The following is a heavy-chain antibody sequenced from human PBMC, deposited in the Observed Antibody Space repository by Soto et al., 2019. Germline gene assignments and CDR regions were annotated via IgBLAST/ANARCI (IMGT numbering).Heavy chain of an antibody. J-gene: IGHJ3*02. D-gene: IGHD3-9*01. CDR1: GFTFSSSS. CDR2: ISSSSSYI. V-gene: IGHV3-21*01. CDR3: ARDKWVSSRNGDWSDGFYI. Sequence: PGGSLRLSCAASGFTFSSSSMNWVRQAPGKGLEWVSSISSSSSYIYYADSVKGRFTISRDNAKNSLYLQMNSLRAEDTAVYYCARDKWVSSRNGDWSDGFYIRAQGTMVPVS.